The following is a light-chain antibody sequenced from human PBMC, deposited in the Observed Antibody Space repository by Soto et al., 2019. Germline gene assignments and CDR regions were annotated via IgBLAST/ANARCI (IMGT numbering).Light chain of an antibody. Sequence: IPLTQSPSTLSGSVGDSVTITCRASQTISSWLAWYQQKPGKAPKLLIYEASTLKSGVPSRFSGSGSGTEFTLTISSLQPDDFATYYCQHYNSYSEAFGQGTKVDI. CDR2: EAS. V-gene: IGKV1-5*03. J-gene: IGKJ1*01. CDR3: QHYNSYSEA. CDR1: QTISSW.